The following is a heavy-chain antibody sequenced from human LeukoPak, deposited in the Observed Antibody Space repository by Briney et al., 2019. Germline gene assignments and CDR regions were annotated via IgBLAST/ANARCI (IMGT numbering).Heavy chain of an antibody. J-gene: IGHJ4*02. D-gene: IGHD2-2*01. CDR1: GFTFSSYS. Sequence: PGGSLRLSCAASGFTFSSYSMNWVRQAPGKGLEWVSSISSSSSYIYYADSVKGRFTISRVNAKNSLYMQMNSLRADDTAVYYCGGPMGSSTSYENYWGQGGLVAVAS. CDR3: GGPMGSSTSYENY. V-gene: IGHV3-21*01. CDR2: ISSSSSYI.